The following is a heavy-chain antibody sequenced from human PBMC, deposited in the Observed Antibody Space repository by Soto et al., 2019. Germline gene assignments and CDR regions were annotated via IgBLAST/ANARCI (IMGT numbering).Heavy chain of an antibody. CDR2: INDSGNI. Sequence: QVQLQQWGAGLLKPSETLSLTCAVYGGSSRGYNGSWIRQPPGRGLEGIGEINDSGNINYNPSLKSRVTISLDTPKKQISLKLSSVTAADSAVYYCARGLILWFGELSRRGGYYYYMDVWGKGTTVTVSS. CDR3: ARGLILWFGELSRRGGYYYYMDV. D-gene: IGHD3-10*01. J-gene: IGHJ6*03. CDR1: GGSSRGYN. V-gene: IGHV4-34*01.